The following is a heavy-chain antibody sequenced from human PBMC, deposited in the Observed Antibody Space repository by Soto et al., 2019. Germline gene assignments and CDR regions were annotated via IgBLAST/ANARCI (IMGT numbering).Heavy chain of an antibody. CDR1: GYTFTGHY. D-gene: IGHD1-26*01. J-gene: IGHJ4*02. V-gene: IGHV1-2*02. Sequence: ASVKVSCKASGYTFTGHYMHWVGQAPGRGPEWMGEIGPESGATRYAKKFQGRVTMTMDTSVTKVYMELKNLSPDDTAVYYCGRGRSGQIVVLYWGQGTTVTVSS. CDR2: IGPESGAT. CDR3: GRGRSGQIVVLY.